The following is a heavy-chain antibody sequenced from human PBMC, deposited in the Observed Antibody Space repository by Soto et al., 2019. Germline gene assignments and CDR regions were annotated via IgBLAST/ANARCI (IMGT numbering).Heavy chain of an antibody. D-gene: IGHD6-19*01. CDR2: INHSGST. CDR3: ARKVAGTRSAFDI. J-gene: IGHJ3*02. CDR1: VGSFSGYY. V-gene: IGHV4-34*01. Sequence: SETLSLTCAFYVGSFSGYYWSCIRHPPGKGLEWIGEINHSGSTNYNPSLKSRVTISVDTSKNQFSLKLSSVTAADTAVYYCARKVAGTRSAFDIWGQGTMVIVSS.